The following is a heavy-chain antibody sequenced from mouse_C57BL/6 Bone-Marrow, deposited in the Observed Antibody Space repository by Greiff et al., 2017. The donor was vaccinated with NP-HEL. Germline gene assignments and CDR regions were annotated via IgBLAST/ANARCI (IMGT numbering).Heavy chain of an antibody. V-gene: IGHV5-4*01. D-gene: IGHD2-2*01. CDR2: ISDGGSYT. J-gene: IGHJ2*01. Sequence: EVHLVESGGGLVKPGGSLKLSCAASGFTFSSYAMSWVRQTPEKRLEWVATISDGGSYTYYPDNVTGRFTISRDNAKNNLYLQMSHLKSEDTAMYYCASFGLPYWGQGTTLTVSS. CDR1: GFTFSSYA. CDR3: ASFGLPY.